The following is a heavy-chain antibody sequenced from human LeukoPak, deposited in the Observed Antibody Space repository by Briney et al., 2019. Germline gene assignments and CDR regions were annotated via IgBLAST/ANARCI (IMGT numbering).Heavy chain of an antibody. V-gene: IGHV3-66*01. J-gene: IGHJ6*02. CDR3: ARELSLDV. CDR1: GFTVSSNY. Sequence: GSLRLSCAASGFTVSSNYMSWVRQAPGKGLEWVSAIYSGGYTYHADSVKGRFTISRDNSKNTLYLQMNSLGAEDTAVYYCARELSLDVWGQGTTVTVSS. CDR2: IYSGGYT.